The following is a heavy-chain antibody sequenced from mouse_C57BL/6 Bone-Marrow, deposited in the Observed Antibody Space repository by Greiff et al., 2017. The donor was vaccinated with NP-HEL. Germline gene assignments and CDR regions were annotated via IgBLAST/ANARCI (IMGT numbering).Heavy chain of an antibody. V-gene: IGHV1-26*01. J-gene: IGHJ1*03. CDR3: ARKGVYYGYGDWYFEV. D-gene: IGHD2-2*01. CDR1: GYTFTDYY. Sequence: EVQLQQSGPELVKPGASVKISCTASGYTFTDYYMNWVKQSPGKSLEWIGDINPHNGGTSYNQKFKGKATLTVDTSSSTAYMELRSLTSEDSAVYYCARKGVYYGYGDWYFEVWGTGTTVTVAS. CDR2: INPHNGGT.